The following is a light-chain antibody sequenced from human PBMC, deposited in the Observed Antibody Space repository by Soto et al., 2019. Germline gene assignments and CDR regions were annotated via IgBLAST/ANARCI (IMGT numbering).Light chain of an antibody. CDR1: SGDVIGYNY. Sequence: QSVLAQPASVTGSPGQTITISCTGTSGDVIGYNYVSWYQQHPGKAPKLMIYDVSNRPSGGSNRFSGSKSGNTASLTISGLQAEDEADYYCSSYTSSSTLLYVFGTRTKVTVL. CDR3: SSYTSSSTLLYV. CDR2: DVS. J-gene: IGLJ1*01. V-gene: IGLV2-14*01.